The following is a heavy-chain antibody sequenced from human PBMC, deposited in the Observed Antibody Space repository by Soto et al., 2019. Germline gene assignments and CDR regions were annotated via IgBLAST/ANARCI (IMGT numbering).Heavy chain of an antibody. D-gene: IGHD2-8*01. CDR3: ARDPYGGNLFDP. V-gene: IGHV4-31*03. J-gene: IGHJ5*02. CDR2: ISSSGST. Sequence: PSETLSLTCTVSGDSISSGGYHWSWIRQHPGKGLEWIGYISSSGSTYYNPSLKSRTIISVDTSKNQFSLKLNSVTAADTAVYYCARDPYGGNLFDPCAQGILVTVSS. CDR1: GDSISSGGYH.